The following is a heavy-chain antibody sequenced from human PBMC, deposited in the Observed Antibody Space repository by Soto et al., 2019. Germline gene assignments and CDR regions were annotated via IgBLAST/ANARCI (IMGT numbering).Heavy chain of an antibody. V-gene: IGHV3-30*03. CDR1: GFTFSIYG. D-gene: IGHD1-26*01. CDR3: ARDRRLYYSDAFVI. J-gene: IGHJ3*02. Sequence: QMQLVESGGGVVQPGRSLRLSCAASGFTFSIYGMHWVRHAPGKGLEWVAMISFDGSEKYYTDSVKGRFHISRDSSKNTMYLQMDSLRVEDTAVYYCARDRRLYYSDAFVIWGQGTTVTVSS. CDR2: ISFDGSEK.